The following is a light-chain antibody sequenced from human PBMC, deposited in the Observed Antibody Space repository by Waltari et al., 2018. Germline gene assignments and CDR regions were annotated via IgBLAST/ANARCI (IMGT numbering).Light chain of an antibody. CDR2: DTS. CDR1: QSVSSN. J-gene: IGKJ4*01. CDR3: QQHNVWPPALT. V-gene: IGKV3-15*01. Sequence: EIVLTQSPGTLSLSPGERATLSCRASQSVSSNYLAWYQHKPGQAPILVIYDTSTRATGVPARFSGSESGTEFTLTLSSLQSEDFAVYYCQQHNVWPPALTFGGGTKVDFK.